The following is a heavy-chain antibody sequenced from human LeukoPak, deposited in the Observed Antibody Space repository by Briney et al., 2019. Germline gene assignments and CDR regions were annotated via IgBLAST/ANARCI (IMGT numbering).Heavy chain of an antibody. CDR3: ARDGRELSWFDP. V-gene: IGHV3-21*01. Sequence: PGGSLRLSCAASGLTFSSYSMNWVRQAPGKGLEWVSSISSSSSYIYYADSVKGRFTISRDNAKNSLYLQMNSLRAEDTAVYYCARDGRELSWFDPWGQGTLVTVSS. D-gene: IGHD1-26*01. J-gene: IGHJ5*02. CDR2: ISSSSSYI. CDR1: GLTFSSYS.